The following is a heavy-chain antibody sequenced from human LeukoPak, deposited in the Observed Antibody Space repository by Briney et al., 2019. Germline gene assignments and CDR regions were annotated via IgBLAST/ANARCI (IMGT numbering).Heavy chain of an antibody. CDR3: ARYQVATYYFDY. Sequence: SETLSLTCAVYGGSFSGYYWSWLRQPPGKGLEWIGEINHSGSTNYNPSLKSRVTISVDTSKNQFSLKLSSVTAADTAVYCCARYQVATYYFDYWGQGTLVTVSS. V-gene: IGHV4-34*01. CDR1: GGSFSGYY. J-gene: IGHJ4*02. D-gene: IGHD2-21*02. CDR2: INHSGST.